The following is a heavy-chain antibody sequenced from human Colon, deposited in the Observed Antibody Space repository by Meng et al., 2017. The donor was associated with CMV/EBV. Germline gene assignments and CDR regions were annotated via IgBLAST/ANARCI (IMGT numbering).Heavy chain of an antibody. Sequence: GESLKISCAASGFIFSDYSMNWIRQAPGKGLEWVSSISRDNNYIYYKDSVKGRFTVSRDDARDSLYLQLNSLRAEDTALYYCARDKGFLGGTFDYWGQGTVVTVSS. D-gene: IGHD3-10*01. CDR2: ISRDNNYI. CDR1: GFIFSDYS. J-gene: IGHJ4*02. V-gene: IGHV3-21*06. CDR3: ARDKGFLGGTFDY.